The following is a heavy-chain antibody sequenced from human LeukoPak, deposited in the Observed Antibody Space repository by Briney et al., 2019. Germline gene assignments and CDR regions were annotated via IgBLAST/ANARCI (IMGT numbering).Heavy chain of an antibody. V-gene: IGHV3-64D*06. CDR1: GFTFSSHA. D-gene: IGHD6-19*01. Sequence: GGSLGLSCSASGFTFSSHAMHWVRQAPGQGLVYVSTISSNGDSTYYADSVKGRFTISRDNSKNTLYLKMSSLRAEDKAVYYCGKDLRREESSGWYGVDAFDIWGQGTMVTVSS. J-gene: IGHJ3*02. CDR3: GKDLRREESSGWYGVDAFDI. CDR2: ISSNGDST.